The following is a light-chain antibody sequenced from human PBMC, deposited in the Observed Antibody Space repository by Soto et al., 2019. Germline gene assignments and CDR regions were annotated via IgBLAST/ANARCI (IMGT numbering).Light chain of an antibody. J-gene: IGKJ3*01. CDR2: DAS. V-gene: IGKV3-20*01. Sequence: EIVLTQSPGTLSLSPGERATLSCRASQSVSSSYLAWYQQKPGQAPRLLIYDASNRATGIPARFSGSGSGTDFTLTISRLEPEDFAVYYCQQYGSSPGHFGPGTKVDIK. CDR3: QQYGSSPGH. CDR1: QSVSSSY.